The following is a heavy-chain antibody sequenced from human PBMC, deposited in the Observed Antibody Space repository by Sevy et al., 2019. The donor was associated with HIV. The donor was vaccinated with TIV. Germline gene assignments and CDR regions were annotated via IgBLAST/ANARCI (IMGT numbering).Heavy chain of an antibody. J-gene: IGHJ2*01. V-gene: IGHV3-48*02. D-gene: IGHD2-8*01. CDR3: ARDRGPSGYCTNGVCYAPEWYFDL. CDR2: ISSSSSTI. Sequence: GSQRLSCAASGFTFSSYSMNWVRQAPGKGLEWVSYISSSSSTIYYADSVKGRFTISRDNAKNSLYLQMNSLRDEDTAVYYCARDRGPSGYCTNGVCYAPEWYFDLWGRGTLVTVSS. CDR1: GFTFSSYS.